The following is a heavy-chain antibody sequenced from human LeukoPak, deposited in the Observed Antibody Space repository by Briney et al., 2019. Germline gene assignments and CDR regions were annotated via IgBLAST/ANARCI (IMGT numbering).Heavy chain of an antibody. J-gene: IGHJ5*02. CDR2: IKEDGSEK. CDR1: GFTFSSYW. Sequence: GGSLRLSCAASGFTFSSYWMSWVRQAPGKGLEWVAHIKEDGSEKYYVDSVKGRFTISRDNAKNSLYLQMNSLRAEDTAVYYCAMIVGAKQFDPWGQGTLVTVSS. D-gene: IGHD1-26*01. V-gene: IGHV3-7*01. CDR3: AMIVGAKQFDP.